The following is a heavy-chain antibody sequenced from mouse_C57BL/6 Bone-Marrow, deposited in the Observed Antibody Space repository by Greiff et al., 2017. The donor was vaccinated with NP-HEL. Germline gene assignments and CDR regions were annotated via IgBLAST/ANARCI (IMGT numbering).Heavy chain of an antibody. CDR2: ISDGGSYT. CDR1: GFTFSSYA. V-gene: IGHV5-4*01. Sequence: EVQRVESGGGLVKPGGSLKLSCAASGFTFSSYAMSWVRQTPEKRLEWVATISDGGSYTYYPDNVKGRFTISRDNAKNNLYLQMSHLKSEDTAMYYCSSTVVESYAMDYWGQGTSVTVSS. D-gene: IGHD1-1*01. CDR3: SSTVVESYAMDY. J-gene: IGHJ4*01.